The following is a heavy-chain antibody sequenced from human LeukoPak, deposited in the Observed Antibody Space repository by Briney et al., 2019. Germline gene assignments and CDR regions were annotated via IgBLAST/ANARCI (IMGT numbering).Heavy chain of an antibody. CDR1: RGSLWSSSYY. J-gene: IGHJ4*02. D-gene: IGHD3-22*01. V-gene: IGHV4-39*01. CDR2: IYYSGTT. CDR3: TSRGWIVGLVDY. Sequence: SETLSLTCTVSRGSLWSSSYYWGWIRQPPGKGLEWIASIYYSGTTYYNPSLKSRVSISADTSKNQFSLKLSSVTAADTAMYYCTSRGWIVGLVDYWGQGTLVTVSS.